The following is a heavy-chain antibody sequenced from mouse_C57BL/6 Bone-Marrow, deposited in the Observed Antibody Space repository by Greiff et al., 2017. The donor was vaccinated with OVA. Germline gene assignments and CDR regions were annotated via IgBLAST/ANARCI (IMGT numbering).Heavy chain of an antibody. CDR1: GYTFTSYT. Sequence: QVQLQQSGAELARPGASVKMSCKASGYTFTSYTMHWVKQRPGQGLEWIGYIDPSSDYTKYNQKFKDKATLTADKSSSTAYMQLRRLTSEDSAVSCSAKEYYIDYWGQGTPLTVS. J-gene: IGHJ2*01. CDR3: AKEYYIDY. CDR2: IDPSSDYT. V-gene: IGHV1-4*01.